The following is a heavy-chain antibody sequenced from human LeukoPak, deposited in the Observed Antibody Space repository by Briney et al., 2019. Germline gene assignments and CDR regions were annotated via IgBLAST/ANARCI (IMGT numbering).Heavy chain of an antibody. CDR1: GFTFSSFA. D-gene: IGHD5-18*01. Sequence: GGSLRLSCAASGFTFSSFALSWVRQAPGKGLEWVSGVSYTRVATYYADSVKGRFTISRDDSQNILYLQMNGLRAEDTAVYFCAKAFREFGSSSSYSSFDTWGQGTMVTVSS. CDR2: VSYTRVAT. V-gene: IGHV3-23*01. CDR3: AKAFREFGSSSSYSSFDT. J-gene: IGHJ3*02.